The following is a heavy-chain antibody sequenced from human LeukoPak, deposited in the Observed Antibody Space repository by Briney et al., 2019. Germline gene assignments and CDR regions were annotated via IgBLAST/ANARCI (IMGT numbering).Heavy chain of an antibody. D-gene: IGHD3-3*01. Sequence: SETLSLTCAAYGGSFSGYYWSWIRQPPGKGLEWIGEINHSGSTNYNPSLKSRVTISVDTSKNQFSLKLSSVTAADTAVYYCARGRSGTIFGVVIIYYYYGMDVWGQGTTVTVSS. V-gene: IGHV4-34*01. CDR2: INHSGST. J-gene: IGHJ6*02. CDR1: GGSFSGYY. CDR3: ARGRSGTIFGVVIIYYYYGMDV.